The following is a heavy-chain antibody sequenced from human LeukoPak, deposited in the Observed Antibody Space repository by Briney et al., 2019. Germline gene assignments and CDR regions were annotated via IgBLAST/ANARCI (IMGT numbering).Heavy chain of an antibody. D-gene: IGHD4-23*01. Sequence: PSQTLSLTCTVSGGSISSGGYYWSWIRQPPGKGLEWIGYIYHSGSTYYNPSLKSRVTISVDTSKNQFSLKLSSVTAADTAVYYCARSYGGNSRGPLIFSFDYWGQGTLVTVSS. J-gene: IGHJ4*02. CDR1: GGSISSGGYY. V-gene: IGHV4-30-2*01. CDR3: ARSYGGNSRGPLIFSFDY. CDR2: IYHSGST.